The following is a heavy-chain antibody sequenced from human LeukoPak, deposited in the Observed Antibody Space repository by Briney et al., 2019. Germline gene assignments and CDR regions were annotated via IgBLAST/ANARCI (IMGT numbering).Heavy chain of an antibody. V-gene: IGHV3-48*01. D-gene: IGHD5-18*01. CDR3: ARVGIQLCVDY. CDR1: GFTFSSYS. Sequence: GGSLGLSCVASGFTFSSYSMNWVRQAPGKGLEWVSYISSSSNTIYYADSVKGRFTISRDNAKNSLYLQMNSLRAEDTAVYYCARVGIQLCVDYWGQGTLVTVSS. CDR2: ISSSSNTI. J-gene: IGHJ4*02.